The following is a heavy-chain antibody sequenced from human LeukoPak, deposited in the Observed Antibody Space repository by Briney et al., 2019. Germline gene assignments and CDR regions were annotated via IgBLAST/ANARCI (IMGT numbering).Heavy chain of an antibody. V-gene: IGHV3-23*01. CDR2: ISHSGGAT. Sequence: GGSWRLYCAAFGIAFDKNAMSWVRQAPGKGLEWVSTISHSGGATHYADSVKGRFTISRDNSKNTLYLQMNSLRAEDTAVYYCAKERRAAAGLVDYWGQGTLVTVSS. CDR1: GIAFDKNA. CDR3: AKERRAAAGLVDY. J-gene: IGHJ4*02. D-gene: IGHD6-13*01.